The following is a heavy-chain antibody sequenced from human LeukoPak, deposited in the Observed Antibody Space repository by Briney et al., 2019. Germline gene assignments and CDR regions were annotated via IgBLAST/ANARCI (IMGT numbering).Heavy chain of an antibody. J-gene: IGHJ6*02. CDR3: AKDGGSSPNYYYYYGMDV. V-gene: IGHV3-30*18. D-gene: IGHD1-26*01. CDR1: GFTFSSYG. Sequence: GGSLRLSCAASGFTFSSYGMHWVRQAPGKGLEWVAVISYDGSNKCYADSVKGRFTISRDNSKNTLYLQMNSLRAEDTAVYYCAKDGGSSPNYYYYYGMDVWGQGTTVTVSS. CDR2: ISYDGSNK.